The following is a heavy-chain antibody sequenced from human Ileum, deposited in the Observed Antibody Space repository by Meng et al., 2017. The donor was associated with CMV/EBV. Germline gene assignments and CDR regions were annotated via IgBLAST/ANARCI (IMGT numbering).Heavy chain of an antibody. CDR3: ARDRYTTSTDLYYGMDV. J-gene: IGHJ6*02. D-gene: IGHD3-16*02. CDR1: GFTFSSYA. V-gene: IGHV3-30-3*01. Sequence: GESLKISCAASGFTFSSYAMHWVRQAPGKGLEWVAVISYDGSNKYYADSVKGRFTISRDNSKNTLYLQMNSLRAEDTAVYYCARDRYTTSTDLYYGMDVWGQGTTVTVSS. CDR2: ISYDGSNK.